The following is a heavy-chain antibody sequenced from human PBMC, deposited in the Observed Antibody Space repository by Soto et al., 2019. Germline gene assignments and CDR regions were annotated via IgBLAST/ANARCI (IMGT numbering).Heavy chain of an antibody. V-gene: IGHV4-4*02. J-gene: IGHJ4*02. CDR3: ARASGKTMAPFDY. CDR2: IYHSGST. Sequence: SETLSLTCAVSGGSISGTNWWSWVRQPPGKGLEWIGEIYHSGSTHYNPSLKSRVTISVDKSKNQFPLKLRSVTAADTAVYYCARASGKTMAPFDYWGQGTLVTVSS. CDR1: GGSISGTNW. D-gene: IGHD3-10*01.